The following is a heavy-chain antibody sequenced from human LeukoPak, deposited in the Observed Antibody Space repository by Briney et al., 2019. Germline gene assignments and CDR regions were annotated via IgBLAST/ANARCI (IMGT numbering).Heavy chain of an antibody. Sequence: ASVKVSCKASGYTFTSYDTNWVRQATGQGLEWMGWMNPNSGNTGYAQKFQGRVTMTRNTSISTAYMELSSLRSEDTAVYYCARGGGYYDRSAKYFIRPPEYWGQGTLVTVSS. V-gene: IGHV1-8*01. J-gene: IGHJ4*02. D-gene: IGHD3-22*01. CDR2: MNPNSGNT. CDR3: ARGGGYYDRSAKYFIRPPEY. CDR1: GYTFTSYD.